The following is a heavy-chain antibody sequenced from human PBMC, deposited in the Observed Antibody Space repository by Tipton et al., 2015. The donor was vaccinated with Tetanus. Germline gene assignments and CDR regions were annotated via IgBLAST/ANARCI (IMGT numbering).Heavy chain of an antibody. Sequence: LGHYGIHWVRQSPGKGLEWVALIWYDGSRRHFADSVKGRFTISRDNSENTAYLHMNSLRPEDTAVYYCARTGYCGSANCYLRAYDVWGQGAMVAVSP. J-gene: IGHJ3*01. D-gene: IGHD2-15*01. CDR3: ARTGYCGSANCYLRAYDV. CDR2: IWYDGSRR. V-gene: IGHV3-33*01. CDR1: LGHYG.